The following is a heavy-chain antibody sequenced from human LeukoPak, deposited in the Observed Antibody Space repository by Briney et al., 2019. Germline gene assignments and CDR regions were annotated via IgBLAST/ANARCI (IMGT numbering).Heavy chain of an antibody. V-gene: IGHV1-8*01. CDR3: ARAIGKYYYGSGRGGNYYGTDV. CDR1: GYTFTSYD. CDR2: MNPNSGNT. D-gene: IGHD3-10*01. J-gene: IGHJ6*02. Sequence: ASVKVSCKASGYTFTSYDINWVRQATGQGLEWMGWMNPNSGNTGYAQKFQGRVTMTRNTSISTAYLELSSLRSEDTAVYYCARAIGKYYYGSGRGGNYYGTDVWGQGTTVTVSS.